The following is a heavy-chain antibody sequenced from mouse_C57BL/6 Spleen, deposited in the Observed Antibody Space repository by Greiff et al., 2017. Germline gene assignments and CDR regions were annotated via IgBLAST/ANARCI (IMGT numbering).Heavy chain of an antibody. J-gene: IGHJ3*01. Sequence: EVQLQQSGPELVKPGASVKISCKASGYTFTDYYMNWVKQSPGKSLEWIGDINPNNGGTSSNQQFKGKATLTVDTSSSTGYMELRGRTAEDSAVYDCASWDGYPFAYWGQGTLVTGSA. CDR2: INPNNGGT. D-gene: IGHD2-3*01. V-gene: IGHV1-26*01. CDR1: GYTFTDYY. CDR3: ASWDGYPFAY.